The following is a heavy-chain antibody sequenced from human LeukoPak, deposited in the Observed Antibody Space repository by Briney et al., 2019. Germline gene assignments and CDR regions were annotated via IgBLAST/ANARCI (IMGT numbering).Heavy chain of an antibody. CDR1: GFTVSSNY. CDR2: IYSGGST. CDR3: ARASYSSSWYKSPIPY. D-gene: IGHD6-13*01. V-gene: IGHV3-66*01. J-gene: IGHJ4*02. Sequence: GGSLRLSCAASGFTVSSNYMSWVRQAPGKGLEWVSVIYSGGSTYYADSVKGRFTISRDNSKNTLYLQMNSLRAEDTAVYYCARASYSSSWYKSPIPYWGQGTLVTVSS.